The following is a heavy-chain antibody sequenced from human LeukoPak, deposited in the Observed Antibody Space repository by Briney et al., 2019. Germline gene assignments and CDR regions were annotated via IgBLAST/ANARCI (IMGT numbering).Heavy chain of an antibody. Sequence: GGSLRLSCSASGFTFSSYAMHWVRQAPGKGLEYVSANSSNGGSTYYADSVKGRFTISRDNSKDTLYLQMSSLRAEDTAVYYCVKAHSGSYYDSFDYWGQGTLVTVSS. V-gene: IGHV3-64D*06. CDR3: VKAHSGSYYDSFDY. D-gene: IGHD1-26*01. CDR1: GFTFSSYA. J-gene: IGHJ4*02. CDR2: NSSNGGST.